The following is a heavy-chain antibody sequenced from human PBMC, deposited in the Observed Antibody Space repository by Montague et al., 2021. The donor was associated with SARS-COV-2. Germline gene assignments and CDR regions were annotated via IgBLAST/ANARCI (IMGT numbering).Heavy chain of an antibody. CDR3: ARHVRDKDPLKGYYIGWFDA. J-gene: IGHJ5*02. D-gene: IGHD3-10*01. CDR1: GDSIHSNDYY. V-gene: IGHV4-39*01. Sequence: SETLSLTCTVSGDSIHSNDYYWGWIRQPPGKGPEWIGSIYYSGSTFFKPSFRFRVTVSRDTSKNEFPLKLASVTAADTAVYFCARHVRDKDPLKGYYIGWFDAWGQGVQVIVSS. CDR2: IYYSGST.